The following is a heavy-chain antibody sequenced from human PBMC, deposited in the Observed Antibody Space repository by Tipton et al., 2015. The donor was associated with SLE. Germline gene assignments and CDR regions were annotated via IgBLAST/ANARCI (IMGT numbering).Heavy chain of an antibody. J-gene: IGHJ6*03. D-gene: IGHD3-16*01. CDR1: GGSFSGYY. CDR2: INHSGST. CDR3: ARALGYMDV. V-gene: IGHV4-34*01. Sequence: TLSLTCAVYGGSFSGYYWSWIRQAPGKGLEWIGEINHSGSTNYNPSLKSRVTISVDTSKNQFSLKLSSVTAADTAVYYCARALGYMDVWGKGTMVTVSS.